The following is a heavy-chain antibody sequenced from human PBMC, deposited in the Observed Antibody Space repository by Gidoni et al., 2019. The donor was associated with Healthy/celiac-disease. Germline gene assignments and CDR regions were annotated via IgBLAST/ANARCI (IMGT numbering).Heavy chain of an antibody. CDR2: ISAYNGNT. Sequence: QVQLVQSGAEVKKPGASVKVSCKASGYTFTSYGISWVRQAPGQGLEWMGWISAYNGNTNYAQKLQGRVTMTTDTSTSTAYMELRSLRSDDTAVYYCARAKNPDKERFLEWLLPADFDYWGQGTLVTVSS. J-gene: IGHJ4*02. V-gene: IGHV1-18*01. CDR3: ARAKNPDKERFLEWLLPADFDY. CDR1: GYTFTSYG. D-gene: IGHD3-3*01.